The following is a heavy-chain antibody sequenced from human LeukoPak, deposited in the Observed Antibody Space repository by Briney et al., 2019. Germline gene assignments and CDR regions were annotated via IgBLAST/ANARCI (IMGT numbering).Heavy chain of an antibody. Sequence: GGSLRLSCAASGFTFSSYGMHWVRQAPGKGLEWVAVIWYDGSNKFYADSVKGRFIISRDNSKKTLYLQMNSLRAEDTAVYYCAREVMAKRRAFDIWGQGTVVTVSS. J-gene: IGHJ3*02. CDR1: GFTFSSYG. V-gene: IGHV3-33*01. CDR3: AREVMAKRRAFDI. CDR2: IWYDGSNK. D-gene: IGHD2-8*01.